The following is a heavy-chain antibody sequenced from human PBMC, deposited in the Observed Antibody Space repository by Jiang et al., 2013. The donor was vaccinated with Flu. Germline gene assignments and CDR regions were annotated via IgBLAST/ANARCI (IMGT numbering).Heavy chain of an antibody. Sequence: GAEVKKPGNSLRISCKASGYRLTDYWIGWVRQMPGKGLEWMGIIYPGDSDTRYSPSFQGQVTISADKSISTAYLQWSSLKASDTAMYYCARLVGATKGTIDYWGQGTLVTVSS. CDR1: GYRLTDYW. J-gene: IGHJ4*02. CDR2: IYPGDSDT. CDR3: ARLVGATKGTIDY. V-gene: IGHV5-51*01. D-gene: IGHD1-26*01.